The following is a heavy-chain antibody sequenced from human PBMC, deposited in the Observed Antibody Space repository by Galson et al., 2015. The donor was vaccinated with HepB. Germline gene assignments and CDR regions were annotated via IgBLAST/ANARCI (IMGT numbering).Heavy chain of an antibody. CDR2: ISRNSKVI. CDR3: VRDGGDGYNYSDL. J-gene: IGHJ5*02. CDR1: GFTFNDYR. Sequence: SLRLSCAASGFTFNDYRMNWVRQAPGKGLEWIAYISRNSKVIHYTDSAKGRFTVSRDNAKNSLYLQLDSLRDGDTALYYCVRDGGDGYNYSDLWGQVTLVTVSS. D-gene: IGHD2-21*01. V-gene: IGHV3-48*02.